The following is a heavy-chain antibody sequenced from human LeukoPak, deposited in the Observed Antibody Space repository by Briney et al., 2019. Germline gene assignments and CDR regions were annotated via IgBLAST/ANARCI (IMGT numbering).Heavy chain of an antibody. J-gene: IGHJ6*02. Sequence: GGSLRLSCAASGFTVSSNYMSWVRQAPGKGLEWVSVIYSGGSTYYADSVKGRFTISRDNSKNTLYLQMNSLRAEDTAVYYCAREEEDDYYYYGMDVWGQGTTVTVSS. CDR2: IYSGGST. V-gene: IGHV3-66*01. CDR1: GFTVSSNY. CDR3: AREEEDDYYYYGMDV.